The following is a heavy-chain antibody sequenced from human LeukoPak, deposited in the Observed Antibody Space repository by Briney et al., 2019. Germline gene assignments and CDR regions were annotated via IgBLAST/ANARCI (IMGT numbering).Heavy chain of an antibody. CDR3: TTAQATPYY. Sequence: GGSLRLSCAASGFTFSSYWMNWARQAPGKGLEWVGRLKSKADAGTTDYAAPVKGRFTISRDDSKNMLYLQMNSLKTEDTAVYYCTTAQATPYYWGQGTLVTVSS. D-gene: IGHD1-26*01. J-gene: IGHJ4*02. V-gene: IGHV3-15*07. CDR1: GFTFSSYW. CDR2: LKSKADAGTT.